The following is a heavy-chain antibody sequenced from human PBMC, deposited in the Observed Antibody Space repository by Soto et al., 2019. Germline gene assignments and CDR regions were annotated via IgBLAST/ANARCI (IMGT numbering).Heavy chain of an antibody. D-gene: IGHD6-13*01. CDR1: GYTFTSYY. J-gene: IGHJ4*02. CDR2: INPSGGST. CDR3: ARDLESVYSSSWYGGNFDY. Sequence: QVQLVQSGAEVKKPGASVKVSCKASGYTFTSYYMHWVRQAPGQGLEWMGIINPSGGSTSYAQKFQGRVTMTRDTSTSTVYMELSSLRSEDTAVYYCARDLESVYSSSWYGGNFDYWGQGTLVTISS. V-gene: IGHV1-46*01.